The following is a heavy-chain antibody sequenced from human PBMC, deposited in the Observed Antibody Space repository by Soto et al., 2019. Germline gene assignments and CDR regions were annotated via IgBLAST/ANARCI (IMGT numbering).Heavy chain of an antibody. J-gene: IGHJ5*02. CDR2: ISAYNGNT. D-gene: IGHD6-13*01. V-gene: IGHV1-18*04. CDR1: GYTFTSYG. Sequence: QVQLVQSGAEVKKPGASVKVSCKASGYTFTSYGISWVRQAPGQGLEWMGWISAYNGNTNYAQKLQGRVTMTTDTSTRTAYMELRSLRSDDTAVYYCARKQAAAVANNWFDPWGQGTLVTVSS. CDR3: ARKQAAAVANNWFDP.